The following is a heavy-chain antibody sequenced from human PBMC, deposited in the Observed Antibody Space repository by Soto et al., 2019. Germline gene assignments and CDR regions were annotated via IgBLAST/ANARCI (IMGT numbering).Heavy chain of an antibody. CDR3: ARHYSSGSRNWFDP. CDR1: GGSINSSSYF. D-gene: IGHD6-19*01. V-gene: IGHV4-39*01. CDR2: IYYSGST. J-gene: IGHJ5*02. Sequence: LTCSVSGGSINSSSYFWGWVRQPPGKGLEWIGSIYYSGSTYYNPSLRSRVTISVDTSKNQFSLKLSSVTAADTAVFYCARHYSSGSRNWFDPWGQGTLVTVSS.